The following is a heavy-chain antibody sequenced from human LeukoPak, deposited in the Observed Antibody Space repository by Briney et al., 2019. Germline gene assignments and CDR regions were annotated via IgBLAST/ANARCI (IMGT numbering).Heavy chain of an antibody. CDR3: ARGQGLKGAFDI. J-gene: IGHJ3*02. Sequence: GALRLSCAASGFTFSSYAMHWVRQTPGKGLEWVAVISDDGSNKYYADSVKGRFTISRGNSKNTLYLQMNSLRAEDTAVYYCARGQGLKGAFDIWGQGTMVTVSS. CDR1: GFTFSSYA. V-gene: IGHV3-30-3*01. CDR2: ISDDGSNK.